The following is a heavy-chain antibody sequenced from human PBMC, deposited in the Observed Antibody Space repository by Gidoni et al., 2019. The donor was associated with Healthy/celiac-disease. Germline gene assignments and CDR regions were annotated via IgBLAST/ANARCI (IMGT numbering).Heavy chain of an antibody. CDR1: GFPFSGSA. CDR3: TSREGVYGMDV. V-gene: IGHV3-73*02. CDR2: IRSKANSYAT. Sequence: EVQLVESGGGLVQPGGSLQLSCAASGFPFSGSAMHWVRQASGKGLEWVGRIRSKANSYATAYAASVKGRFTISRDDSKNTAYLQMNSLKTEDTAVYYCTSREGVYGMDVWGQGTTVTVSS. J-gene: IGHJ6*02.